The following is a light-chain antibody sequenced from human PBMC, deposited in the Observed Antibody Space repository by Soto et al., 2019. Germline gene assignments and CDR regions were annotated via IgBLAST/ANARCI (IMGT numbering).Light chain of an antibody. J-gene: IGKJ1*01. V-gene: IGKV3-20*01. Sequence: EIVLTQSPATLSLSPGERATLSCRASQSVSSYLAWYQQKPGQAPRLLIYGASSRATGIPDRFSGSGSGTDFTLTISRLEPEDFAVYFCQQHGGSPTWTFGQGTKVDIK. CDR3: QQHGGSPTWT. CDR2: GAS. CDR1: QSVSSY.